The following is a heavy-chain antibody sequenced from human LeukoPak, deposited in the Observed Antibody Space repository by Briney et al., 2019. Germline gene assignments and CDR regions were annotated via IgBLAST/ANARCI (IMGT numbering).Heavy chain of an antibody. D-gene: IGHD3-22*01. CDR1: GYSLTELS. CDR2: FDPEDGET. Sequence: WASVKVSCKVSGYSLTELSMHWVRQAPGKGLEWMGGFDPEDGETIYAQKFQGRVTMTEDTSTDTAYMELSSLRSEDTAVYYCATRYYDSSSSIDRWGQGTLVTVSS. J-gene: IGHJ5*02. V-gene: IGHV1-24*01. CDR3: ATRYYDSSSSIDR.